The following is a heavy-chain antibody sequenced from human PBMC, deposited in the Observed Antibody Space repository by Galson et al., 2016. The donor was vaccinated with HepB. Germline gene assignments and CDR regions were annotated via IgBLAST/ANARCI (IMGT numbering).Heavy chain of an antibody. CDR3: ARVYPGVTLDF. CDR1: GYTFSSYD. Sequence: SVKVSCKASGYTFSSYDISWVRQAPGQGLEWLGWIRAYNGNTNYPHKVQGRVTMTTDASTSTAYIELRSLRSDDTAVYYCARVYPGVTLDFWGQGTMVTVSA. CDR2: IRAYNGNT. J-gene: IGHJ3*01. V-gene: IGHV1-18*01. D-gene: IGHD2-8*01.